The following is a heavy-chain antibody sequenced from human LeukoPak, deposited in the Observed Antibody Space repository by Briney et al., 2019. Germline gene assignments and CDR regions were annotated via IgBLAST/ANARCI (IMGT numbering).Heavy chain of an antibody. CDR2: IKSKTDGGTT. J-gene: IGHJ4*02. CDR1: GFTFSNAR. D-gene: IGHD1-26*01. CDR3: TTVWGMRGSYVATTKKIDY. V-gene: IGHV3-15*01. Sequence: GGSLRLSCAASGFTFSNARMSWVRQAPGKGLEWVGRIKSKTDGGTTDYAAPVRGRFTISRDDSKNTLYLQMNSLKTEDTAVYYCTTVWGMRGSYVATTKKIDYWGQGTLVTVSS.